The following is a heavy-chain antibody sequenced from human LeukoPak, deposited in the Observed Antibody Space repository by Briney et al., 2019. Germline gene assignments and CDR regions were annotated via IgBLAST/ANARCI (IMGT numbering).Heavy chain of an antibody. V-gene: IGHV3-23*01. Sequence: GGSLRLSCAASEFTFSNYAMSWVRQAPGKGLEWVSVISGSADSTYYADSVKGWFTISRDNSKNTLYLQMNSVRAEDTAVYYCAWRRLQGFYYYMDVWGKGTTVIVSS. J-gene: IGHJ6*03. CDR2: ISGSADST. CDR1: EFTFSNYA. CDR3: AWRRLQGFYYYMDV. D-gene: IGHD4-11*01.